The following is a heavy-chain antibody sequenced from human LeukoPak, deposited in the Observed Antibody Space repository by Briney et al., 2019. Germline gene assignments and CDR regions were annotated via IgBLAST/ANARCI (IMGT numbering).Heavy chain of an antibody. CDR1: GVSISGDY. Sequence: SDTLSLTCTVSGVSISGDYWSWIRHPPGKGLEWIGYIYFTGNTDHNPSLKSRVTLSMDTSKNQFSLKLTSVTAADTAVYYCARHPFSSPFDFWGQGTLVTVSS. D-gene: IGHD2/OR15-2a*01. J-gene: IGHJ4*02. V-gene: IGHV4-59*08. CDR2: IYFTGNT. CDR3: ARHPFSSPFDF.